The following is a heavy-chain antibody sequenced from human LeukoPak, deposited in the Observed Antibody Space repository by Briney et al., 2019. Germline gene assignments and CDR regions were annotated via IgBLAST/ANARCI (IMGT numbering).Heavy chain of an antibody. V-gene: IGHV3-48*04. CDR2: ISSSSSTI. Sequence: AGGSLRLSCAASGFTFSSYSMNWVRQAPGKGLEWVSYISSSSSTIYYADSVRGRFTISRDNAKNSLYLQMNSLRAEDTAVYYCARDFSFWGQGTLVTVSS. J-gene: IGHJ4*01. CDR3: ARDFSF. CDR1: GFTFSSYS.